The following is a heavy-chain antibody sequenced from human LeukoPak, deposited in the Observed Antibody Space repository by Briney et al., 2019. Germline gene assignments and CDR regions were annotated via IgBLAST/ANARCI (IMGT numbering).Heavy chain of an antibody. CDR2: TYYRSKWYN. CDR3: ARDMDYYGSGNYYNSRWFDP. CDR1: GDSVSNNSVA. D-gene: IGHD3-10*01. J-gene: IGHJ5*02. V-gene: IGHV6-1*01. Sequence: SQTLSLTCTISGDSVSNNSVAWNWIRHSPSRGLEWLGRTYYRSKWYNDYAVSVKGRITINPETAKNQFSLQLNSVTPEDTAVYYCARDMDYYGSGNYYNSRWFDPWGQGTLVTVSS.